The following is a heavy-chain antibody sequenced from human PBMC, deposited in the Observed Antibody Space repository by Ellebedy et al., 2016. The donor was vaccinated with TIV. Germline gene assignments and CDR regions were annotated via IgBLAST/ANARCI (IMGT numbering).Heavy chain of an antibody. CDR2: ISSSSSTI. CDR3: ARERGGIAARPLAFDI. D-gene: IGHD6-6*01. CDR1: GFTFSSYS. V-gene: IGHV3-48*01. Sequence: GGSLRLSXAASGFTFSSYSMNWVRQAPGKGLEWVSYISSSSSTIYYADSVKGRFTISRDNAKNSLYLQMNSLRAEDTAVYYCARERGGIAARPLAFDIWGQGTMVTVSS. J-gene: IGHJ3*02.